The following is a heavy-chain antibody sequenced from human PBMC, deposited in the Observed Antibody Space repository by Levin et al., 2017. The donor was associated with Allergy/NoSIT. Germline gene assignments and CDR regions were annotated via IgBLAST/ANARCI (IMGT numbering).Heavy chain of an antibody. D-gene: IGHD6-6*01. J-gene: IGHJ3*02. CDR1: GGSISSYY. CDR3: AREDTSIAARSGAFDI. CDR2: IYYSGST. Sequence: SETLSLTCTVSGGSISSYYWSWIRQPPGKGLEWIGYIYYSGSTNYNPSLKSRVTISVDTSKNQFSLKLSSVTAADTAVYYCAREDTSIAARSGAFDIWGQGTMVTVSS. V-gene: IGHV4-59*01.